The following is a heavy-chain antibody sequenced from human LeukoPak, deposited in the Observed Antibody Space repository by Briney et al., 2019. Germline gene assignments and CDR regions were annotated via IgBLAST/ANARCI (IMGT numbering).Heavy chain of an antibody. J-gene: IGHJ2*01. D-gene: IGHD4-23*01. V-gene: IGHV4-4*09. CDR2: IYTSGST. Sequence: SETLSLTCTVSGGSISTYFWSWIRQPPGKGLEWIGYIYTSGSTNYNPPLKSRVTISVDTSKNQFSLKLSSVTAADTAVYYCARHTVVNWYFDLWGRGTLVTVSS. CDR3: ARHTVVNWYFDL. CDR1: GGSISTYF.